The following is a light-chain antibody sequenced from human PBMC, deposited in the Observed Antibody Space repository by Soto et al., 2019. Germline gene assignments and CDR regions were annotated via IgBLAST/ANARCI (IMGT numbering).Light chain of an antibody. CDR1: QSISGS. CDR2: EAS. Sequence: DIQMTQSPSTLSASVGDRVTITCRASQSISGSLAWYQQKPGKAPKLLIYEASNLKSGVPSRFSGSGSGTEYPITISSLQHDDSASYYCQQYNGYWTFGQGTRVEIK. CDR3: QQYNGYWT. V-gene: IGKV1-5*03. J-gene: IGKJ1*01.